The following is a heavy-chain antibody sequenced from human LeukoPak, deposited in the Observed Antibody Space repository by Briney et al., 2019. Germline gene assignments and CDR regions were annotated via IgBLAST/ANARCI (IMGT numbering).Heavy chain of an antibody. J-gene: IGHJ3*02. CDR2: INNDGSST. D-gene: IGHD6-19*01. CDR3: ARVRYSSGWYVGSFDI. CDR1: GFTFSSYW. V-gene: IGHV3-74*01. Sequence: GGSLRLSCGASGFTFSSYWMHWVRQAPGKGLVWVSRINNDGSSTSYADSVKGRFTISRDNAKNTLYLQMNSLRAEDTAVYYCARVRYSSGWYVGSFDIWGQGTMVTVSS.